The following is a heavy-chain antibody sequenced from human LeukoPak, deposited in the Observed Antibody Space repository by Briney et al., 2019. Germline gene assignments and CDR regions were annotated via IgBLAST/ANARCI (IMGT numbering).Heavy chain of an antibody. V-gene: IGHV4-31*03. J-gene: IGHJ4*02. CDR3: AREVEYYYDSSGYYGD. Sequence: SETLSLTCTVSGGSISSGGYYWSWIRQHPGKGLEWIGYIYYSGSTYYNPSLKSRVTISVDTSKNQFSLKLSSVTAADTAVYYCAREVEYYYDSSGYYGDWGQGTLVTVSS. CDR2: IYYSGST. CDR1: GGSISSGGYY. D-gene: IGHD3-22*01.